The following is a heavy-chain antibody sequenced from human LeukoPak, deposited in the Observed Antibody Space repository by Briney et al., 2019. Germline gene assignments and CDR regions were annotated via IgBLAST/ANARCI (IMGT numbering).Heavy chain of an antibody. CDR1: GFTFSSYS. CDR3: ARVMSPAAIGRHYGMDV. Sequence: PGGSLRLSCAASGFTFSSYSMNWVRQAPGKGLEWVSSISSSSSYIYYADSVKGRFTISRDNAKNSLYLQMNSLRAEDTAVYYCARVMSPAAIGRHYGMDVWGQGTTVTVSS. CDR2: ISSSSSYI. D-gene: IGHD2-2*01. J-gene: IGHJ6*02. V-gene: IGHV3-21*01.